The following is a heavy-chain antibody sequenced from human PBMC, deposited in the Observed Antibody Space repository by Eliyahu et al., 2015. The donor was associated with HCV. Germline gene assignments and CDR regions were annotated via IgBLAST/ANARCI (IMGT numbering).Heavy chain of an antibody. Sequence: QLQLQESGPGLVKPSETLSLTCTVSVDSISVDHFWGWIRQPPGKGLEYIGSILYTGNTHYNPALRSRVIISVDTSKNQFSLNLSSVTAADTAVYYCARLGLGSSWFYWGQGTLVTVSS. V-gene: IGHV4-39*01. D-gene: IGHD6-13*01. CDR1: VDSISVDHF. CDR2: ILYTGNT. J-gene: IGHJ4*02. CDR3: ARLGLGSSWFY.